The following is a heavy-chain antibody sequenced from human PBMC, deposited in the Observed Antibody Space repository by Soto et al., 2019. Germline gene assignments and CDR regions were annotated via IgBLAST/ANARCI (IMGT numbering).Heavy chain of an antibody. Sequence: SETLSLTCTVSGGSISSGDYYWSWIRQPPGKGLEWIGYIYYSGSTYYNPSLKSRVTISVDTSKNQFSLKLSSVTAADTAVFYFARDYYYGSGSYYIDYWGQGTLVTVSS. D-gene: IGHD3-10*01. V-gene: IGHV4-30-4*01. CDR3: ARDYYYGSGSYYIDY. CDR2: IYYSGST. J-gene: IGHJ4*02. CDR1: GGSISSGDYY.